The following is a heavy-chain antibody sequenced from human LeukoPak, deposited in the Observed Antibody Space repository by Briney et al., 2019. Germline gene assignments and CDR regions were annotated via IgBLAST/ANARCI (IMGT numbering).Heavy chain of an antibody. Sequence: GGSLRLSCAASGFTFSSYAMSWVRQAPGKVLEWVSAISGSSGNTYYADSVKGRFTISRDNSKNTLYLQMNNLRAEDTALYYCAKDFDSYYDSTGYGASFSYWGQGTLVTVSS. CDR3: AKDFDSYYDSTGYGASFSY. V-gene: IGHV3-23*01. CDR1: GFTFSSYA. J-gene: IGHJ4*02. CDR2: ISGSSGNT. D-gene: IGHD3-22*01.